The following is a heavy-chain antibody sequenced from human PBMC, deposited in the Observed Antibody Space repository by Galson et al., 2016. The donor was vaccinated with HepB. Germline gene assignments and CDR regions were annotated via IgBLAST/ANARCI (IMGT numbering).Heavy chain of an antibody. V-gene: IGHV4-39*02. Sequence: TLSLTCSVSGDSISGSAYYWGWIRQPPGKGLEWIGTISYTGGTSYNPSLKSRVAFSVDTTKNHFSLELTSVTAADTAVYFCVRDSQINWFYLWGQGTRVTVSS. CDR1: GDSISGSAYY. CDR3: VRDSQINWFYL. CDR2: ISYTGGT. J-gene: IGHJ5*02.